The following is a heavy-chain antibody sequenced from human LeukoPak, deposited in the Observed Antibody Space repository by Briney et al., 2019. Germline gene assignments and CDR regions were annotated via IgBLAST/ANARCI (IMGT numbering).Heavy chain of an antibody. CDR3: ARGYSYGLIYYFDC. Sequence: QTLSLTRTVSVGSISIGGYSWSSIPQHPRKGLERIGYIYYSGSTYYNPSLKSRVTISVDRSKNQFPLELRSWAGAGTAVFFCARGYSYGLIYYFDCWGQGTLVTGSS. V-gene: IGHV4-31*03. CDR2: IYYSGST. D-gene: IGHD5-18*01. CDR1: VGSISIGGYS. J-gene: IGHJ4*02.